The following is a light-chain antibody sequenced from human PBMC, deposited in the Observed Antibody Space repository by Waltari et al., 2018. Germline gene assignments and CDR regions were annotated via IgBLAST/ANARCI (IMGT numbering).Light chain of an antibody. CDR3: QQRSNWPPT. V-gene: IGKV3-11*01. CDR2: DAS. J-gene: IGKJ2*01. Sequence: EIVLTQSPATLSLSPGERATLSCRPSQSVSSYLAWYQQKPGQAPRLLIYDASNRATGIPARFSGSGSGTDFTLTISSLEPEDFAVYYRQQRSNWPPTFGQGTKLEIK. CDR1: QSVSSY.